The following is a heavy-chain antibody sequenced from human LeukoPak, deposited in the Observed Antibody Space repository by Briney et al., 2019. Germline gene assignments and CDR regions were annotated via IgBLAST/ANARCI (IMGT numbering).Heavy chain of an antibody. V-gene: IGHV1-69*04. Sequence: SVKVSCKASGGTFSSYAISWVRQAPGQGLEWMGRIIPIFGIANYAQKFQGRVTITADKPTSTAYMELSSLRSEDTAVYYCAREGLRSFKWFDPWGQGTLVTVSS. CDR3: AREGLRSFKWFDP. CDR2: IIPIFGIA. D-gene: IGHD4-17*01. J-gene: IGHJ5*02. CDR1: GGTFSSYA.